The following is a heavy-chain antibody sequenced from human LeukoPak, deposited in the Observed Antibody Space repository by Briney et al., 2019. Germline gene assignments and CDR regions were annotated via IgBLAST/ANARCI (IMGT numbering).Heavy chain of an antibody. J-gene: IGHJ4*02. Sequence: GGSLRLSCAAAGFTFSSYSMNWVRQAPGKGLEWVSYISSSSTIYYADSVKSRFTISRDNAKNSLYLQMNSLRAEDTAVYYCARDEPDYGGNSEATGVDYWGQGTLVTVSS. CDR3: ARDEPDYGGNSEATGVDY. D-gene: IGHD4-23*01. CDR2: ISSSSTI. CDR1: GFTFSSYS. V-gene: IGHV3-48*01.